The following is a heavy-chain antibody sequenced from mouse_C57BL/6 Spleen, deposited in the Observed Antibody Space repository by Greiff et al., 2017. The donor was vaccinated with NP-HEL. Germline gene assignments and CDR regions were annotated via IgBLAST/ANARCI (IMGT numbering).Heavy chain of an antibody. D-gene: IGHD1-1*01. CDR3: ARPSYYGSSFFAY. CDR2: ISSGSSTI. V-gene: IGHV5-17*01. Sequence: EVQGVESGGGLVKPGGSLKLSCAASGFTFSDYGMHWVRQAPEKGLEWVAYISSGSSTIYYADTVKGRFTISRDNAKNTLFLQMTSLRSEDTAMYYCARPSYYGSSFFAYWGQGTLVTVSA. J-gene: IGHJ3*01. CDR1: GFTFSDYG.